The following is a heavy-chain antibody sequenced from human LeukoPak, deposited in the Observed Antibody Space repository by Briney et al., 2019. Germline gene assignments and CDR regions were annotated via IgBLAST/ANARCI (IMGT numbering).Heavy chain of an antibody. V-gene: IGHV3-53*01. J-gene: IGHJ3*02. CDR3: ARDADVDAFDI. CDR2: IYTGGST. Sequence: GGSLRLSCAASGFTVSSNYMSWVRQAPGKGLEWVSVIYTGGSTYYADSVKGRFTISRDNSKNTLYLQMNSLRAEDTAVYYCARDADVDAFDIWGQGTMVTVSS. CDR1: GFTVSSNY.